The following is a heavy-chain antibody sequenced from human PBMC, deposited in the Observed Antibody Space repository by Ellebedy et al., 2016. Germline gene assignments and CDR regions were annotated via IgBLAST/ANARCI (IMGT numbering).Heavy chain of an antibody. V-gene: IGHV3-74*01. J-gene: IGHJ6*04. CDR1: GFTFSDYW. Sequence: GESLKISXEGSGFTFSDYWMHWVRQAPGKGLVWVSRISTDGSSTNYADSVKGRFTISRDNAKNTLYLQMNSLRAEDTAVYYCARGSITVFGGVDVWGKGTTVTVSS. CDR3: ARGSITVFGGVDV. D-gene: IGHD3-3*01. CDR2: ISTDGSST.